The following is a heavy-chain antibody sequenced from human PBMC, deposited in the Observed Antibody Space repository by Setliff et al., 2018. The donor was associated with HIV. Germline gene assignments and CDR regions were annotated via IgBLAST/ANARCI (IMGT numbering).Heavy chain of an antibody. J-gene: IGHJ3*02. Sequence: GGSLRLSCAASGFMFSDYAMSWVRQVPGKGLEWVSIISGESRRTSYADSVKGRFTISRDNSKNTMYLQMNSLRVEDTAVYYCARDTLTSLRRDGYNYAFDIWGQGTMVTVSS. D-gene: IGHD5-12*01. CDR3: ARDTLTSLRRDGYNYAFDI. V-gene: IGHV3-23*01. CDR2: ISGESRRT. CDR1: GFMFSDYA.